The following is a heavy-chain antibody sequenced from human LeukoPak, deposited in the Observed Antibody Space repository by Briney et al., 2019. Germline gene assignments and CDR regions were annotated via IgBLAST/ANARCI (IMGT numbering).Heavy chain of an antibody. V-gene: IGHV3-23*01. Sequence: PGGSLRLSCAASGFTFSSYGMSWVRQAPGKGLEWVSAISGSGGSTYYADSMKGRFTISRDNSKNTLYLQMNSLRAEDTAVYYCAKDLPPFNAFDIWGQGTMVTVSS. CDR2: ISGSGGST. J-gene: IGHJ3*02. CDR1: GFTFSSYG. CDR3: AKDLPPFNAFDI.